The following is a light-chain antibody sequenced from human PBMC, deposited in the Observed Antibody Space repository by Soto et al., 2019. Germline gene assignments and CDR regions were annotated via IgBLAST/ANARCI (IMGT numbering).Light chain of an antibody. CDR2: DDS. Sequence: SYELAQPPSVSVAPGQTAAISCGGNNIGSKTVHWYQQKPGQAPVLVVFDDSDRPSGIPERFSGSNPGNTATLTISRVEAGDEADYYCQVWDDTSEWVFGGGTQLTVL. V-gene: IGLV3-21*02. CDR1: NIGSKT. J-gene: IGLJ7*01. CDR3: QVWDDTSEWV.